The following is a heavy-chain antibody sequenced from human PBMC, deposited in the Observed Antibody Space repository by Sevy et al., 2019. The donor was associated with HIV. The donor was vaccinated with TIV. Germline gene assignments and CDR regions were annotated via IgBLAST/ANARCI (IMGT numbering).Heavy chain of an antibody. CDR2: ISWNSGTL. D-gene: IGHD1-1*01. J-gene: IGHJ6*02. CDR1: GFNFDDYA. V-gene: IGHV3-9*03. CDR3: AKDGTAQLWGACGMDV. Sequence: GGSLRLSCAASGFNFDDYAMHWVRQAPGKGLEWVSGISWNSGTLAYADSVRGRFTISRDNANNSLYLQMNSLKTEDMALYDCAKDGTAQLWGACGMDVWGHGTTVTVSS.